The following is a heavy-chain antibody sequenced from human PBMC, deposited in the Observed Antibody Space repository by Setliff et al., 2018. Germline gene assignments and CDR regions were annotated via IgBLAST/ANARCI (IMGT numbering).Heavy chain of an antibody. Sequence: SETLSLTCTVSGGSISSSTNYWGWIRQPPGKGLEWMGNIYDRGSTHYNPSLTNRVTIPEDTSKSQSSLKLSSVTAADTAVYYCARGFTAQPAMLRGNWFDPWGRGTLVTVSS. CDR3: ARGFTAQPAMLRGNWFDP. CDR1: GGSISSSTNY. V-gene: IGHV4-39*07. J-gene: IGHJ5*02. CDR2: IYDRGST. D-gene: IGHD3-16*01.